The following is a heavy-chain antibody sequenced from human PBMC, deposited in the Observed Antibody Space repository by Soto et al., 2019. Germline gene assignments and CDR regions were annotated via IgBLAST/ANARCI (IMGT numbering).Heavy chain of an antibody. V-gene: IGHV3-30-3*01. CDR1: GFTFSSYA. J-gene: IGHJ4*02. CDR3: AGEVSIDTSGALDX. Sequence: PGGSLRLSCAASGFTFSSYAMHWVRQAPGKGLDWVSVISYDGSNKYYADSVKGRFTISRDNSKKTLYLQMNSLRAEDTAVYYCAGEVSIDTSGALDXWGQGTLVTVSX. CDR2: ISYDGSNK. D-gene: IGHD6-19*01.